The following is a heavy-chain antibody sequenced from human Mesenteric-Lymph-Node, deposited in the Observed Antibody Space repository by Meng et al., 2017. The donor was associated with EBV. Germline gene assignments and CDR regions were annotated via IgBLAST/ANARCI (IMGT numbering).Heavy chain of an antibody. CDR1: GGSFSGYS. D-gene: IGHD3-22*01. CDR2: IQHSETT. Sequence: QVQLQQWGAGLVKPSXXXXLTXFIYGGSFSGYSWNWIRQAPGKGLEWIGKIQHSETTDYNPSLKDRVIISADTSKNQFSLKLTSVTAADTAVYYCAREARSSGYHPGIGPWGQGTLVTVSS. J-gene: IGHJ5*02. CDR3: AREARSSGYHPGIGP. V-gene: IGHV4-34*01.